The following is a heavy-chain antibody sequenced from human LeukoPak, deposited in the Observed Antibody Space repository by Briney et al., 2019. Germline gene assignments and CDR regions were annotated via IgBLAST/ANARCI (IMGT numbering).Heavy chain of an antibody. J-gene: IGHJ4*02. D-gene: IGHD2/OR15-2a*01. Sequence: GGSLRLSCAASGFTFSDYYMSWIRQAPGKGLEWLSYICSSGRTIYYADSVKGRFTISRDNAKNSLYLQMNSLRVEDTAVYYCARHYFHGRGHGGHWGQGTLVTVSS. CDR2: ICSSGRTI. CDR3: ARHYFHGRGHGGH. CDR1: GFTFSDYY. V-gene: IGHV3-11*01.